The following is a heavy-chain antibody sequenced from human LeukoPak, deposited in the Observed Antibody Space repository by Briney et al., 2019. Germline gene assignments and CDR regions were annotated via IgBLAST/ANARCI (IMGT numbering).Heavy chain of an antibody. D-gene: IGHD6-19*01. CDR2: IYSSVST. CDR3: AREIAGTGYSSGGGPEYNWFDP. V-gene: IGHV4-39*07. CDR1: GASINSGSNY. J-gene: IGHJ5*02. Sequence: PSETLSLTCRVSGASINSGSNYWGWIRQPPGKTLEWIGSIYSSVSTYYNPSLKSRVIIMIDTPKNHLSLTLSSVTAADTAVYYCAREIAGTGYSSGGGPEYNWFDPWGQGTLVTVSS.